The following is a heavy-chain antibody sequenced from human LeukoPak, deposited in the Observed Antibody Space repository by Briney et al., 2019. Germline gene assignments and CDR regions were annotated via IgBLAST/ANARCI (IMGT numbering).Heavy chain of an antibody. CDR2: IYYSGST. Sequence: GSLRLSCAVSGFTFFSIGMGWIRQPPGKGLEWIGSIYYSGSTYYNPSLKSRVTISVDTSKNQFSLKLSSVTAADTAVYYCARTQGNYGDFFDYWGQGTLVTVSS. CDR1: GFTFFSIG. CDR3: ARTQGNYGDFFDY. J-gene: IGHJ4*02. V-gene: IGHV4-39*01. D-gene: IGHD4-17*01.